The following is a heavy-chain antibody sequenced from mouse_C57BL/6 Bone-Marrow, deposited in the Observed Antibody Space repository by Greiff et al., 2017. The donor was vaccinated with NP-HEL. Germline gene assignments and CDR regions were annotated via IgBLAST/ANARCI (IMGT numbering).Heavy chain of an antibody. J-gene: IGHJ1*03. Sequence: VQLQQPGAELVMPGASVKLSCKASGYTFTSYWMHWVKQRPGQGLEWIGEIDPSDSYTNYNQKFKGKSTLTVDKSSSTAYMQLSSLTSEDSAVYYCARGGFGYYGSSYGWYFDVGGTGTTVTVSS. CDR3: ARGGFGYYGSSYGWYFDV. CDR2: IDPSDSYT. V-gene: IGHV1-69*01. D-gene: IGHD1-1*01. CDR1: GYTFTSYW.